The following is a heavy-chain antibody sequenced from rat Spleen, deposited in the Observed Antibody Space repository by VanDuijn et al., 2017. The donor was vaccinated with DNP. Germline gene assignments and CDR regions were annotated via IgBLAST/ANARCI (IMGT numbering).Heavy chain of an antibody. V-gene: IGHV5-7*01. J-gene: IGHJ2*01. CDR3: AKDAFDY. CDR2: ISYDGTVT. CDR1: GFTFSNYY. Sequence: EVQLVESGGGLVQPGRSLKLSCAASGFTFSNYYMAWVRQAPRKGLEWVATISYDGTVTYYRDSVKGRFTISRDNGKSTLYLQMESLRSEDTATYYCAKDAFDYWGRGVMVTVSS.